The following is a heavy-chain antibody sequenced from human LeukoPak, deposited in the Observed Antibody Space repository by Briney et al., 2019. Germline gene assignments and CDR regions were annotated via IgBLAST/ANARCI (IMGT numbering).Heavy chain of an antibody. CDR1: GYTLTELS. Sequence: ASVKVSCKVSGYTLTELSMHWVRQAPGKWLEWMGGFDPEDGETIYAQKFQGRVTMTEDTSTDTAYMELSSLRSEDTAVYYCATGYCSSTSCYFNFDYWGQGTLVTVSS. CDR3: ATGYCSSTSCYFNFDY. V-gene: IGHV1-24*01. CDR2: FDPEDGET. J-gene: IGHJ4*02. D-gene: IGHD2-2*01.